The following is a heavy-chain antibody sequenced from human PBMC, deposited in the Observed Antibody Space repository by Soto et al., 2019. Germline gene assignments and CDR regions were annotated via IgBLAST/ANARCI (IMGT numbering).Heavy chain of an antibody. D-gene: IGHD3-16*01. CDR1: GFTVSGIY. V-gene: IGHV3-53*01. CDR3: AGPAPVSRGEFYYYGMDV. J-gene: IGHJ6*02. CDR2: IYSGGGT. Sequence: GGSLRLSCAASGFTVSGIYMTWVRQAPGKGLEWVSVIYSGGGTDYADSVKGRFSFSRDISSNTLYLQMNSLRAEDTAVYYCAGPAPVSRGEFYYYGMDVWGQGTTVTVSS.